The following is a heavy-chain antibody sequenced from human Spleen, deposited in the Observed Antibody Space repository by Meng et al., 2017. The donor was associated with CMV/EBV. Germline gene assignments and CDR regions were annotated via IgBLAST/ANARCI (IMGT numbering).Heavy chain of an antibody. CDR1: GYTFTSYD. CDR3: ARSRYYYDSSGYYNGGYYGMDV. J-gene: IGHJ6*02. Sequence: ASVKVSCKASGYTFTSYDINWVRQATGQGLEWMGWMNPNSGNTGYAQKFQGRVTMTRNTSISTAYMELSSLRSEDTAVYYCARSRYYYDSSGYYNGGYYGMDVWGQGTTVTVSS. V-gene: IGHV1-8*01. D-gene: IGHD3-22*01. CDR2: MNPNSGNT.